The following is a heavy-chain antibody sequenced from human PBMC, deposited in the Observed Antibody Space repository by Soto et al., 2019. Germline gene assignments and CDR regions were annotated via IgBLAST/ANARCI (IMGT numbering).Heavy chain of an antibody. Sequence: QLQLQESGSGLVKHSQTLSLTCAVSGGSISSGGYSWSWIRQPPGKGLEWTGYIYHSGSTYYNPSLKSRVTISVDRSTNQFSLNLSSVTAADTAVYYCASEGGCTNGVCYAFDIWGQGTMVTVSS. CDR3: ASEGGCTNGVCYAFDI. CDR1: GGSISSGGYS. D-gene: IGHD2-8*01. V-gene: IGHV4-30-2*01. CDR2: IYHSGST. J-gene: IGHJ3*02.